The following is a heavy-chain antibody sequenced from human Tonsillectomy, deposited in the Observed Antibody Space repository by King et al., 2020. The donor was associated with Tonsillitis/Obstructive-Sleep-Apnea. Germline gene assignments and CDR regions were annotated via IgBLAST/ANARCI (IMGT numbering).Heavy chain of an antibody. D-gene: IGHD2-2*01. CDR1: GFTFSSYA. Sequence: VKLVESGGGVVQPGRSLRLSCAASGFTFSSYAMHWVRQAPGKGLEWVAVISYDGSNKYYADSVKGRFTISRDNSKNTLYLQMNSLRAEDTAVYYCAREGRDCSSTSCYYYYMDVWGKGTTVTVSS. CDR3: AREGRDCSSTSCYYYYMDV. V-gene: IGHV3-30*01. CDR2: ISYDGSNK. J-gene: IGHJ6*03.